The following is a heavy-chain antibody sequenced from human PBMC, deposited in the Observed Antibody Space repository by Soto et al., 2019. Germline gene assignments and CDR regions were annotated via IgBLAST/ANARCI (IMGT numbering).Heavy chain of an antibody. CDR2: IYPGDSDT. CDR3: ARSRRIIAAGGYYYYGMDV. V-gene: IGHV5-51*01. D-gene: IGHD6-6*01. J-gene: IGHJ6*02. Sequence: HGEALKISCKGCGYSFTSYWLGWGRQMPCKGLQWMWIIYPGDSDTRYSPSFQGQVTISADKSISTAYLQWSSLKASDTAMYYCARSRRIIAAGGYYYYGMDVWGQGTTVTVSS. CDR1: GYSFTSYW.